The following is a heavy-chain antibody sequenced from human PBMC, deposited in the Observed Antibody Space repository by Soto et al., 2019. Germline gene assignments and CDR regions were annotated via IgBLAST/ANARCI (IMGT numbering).Heavy chain of an antibody. Sequence: QVQLVESGGGVVQPGRSLRLSCAASGFTFSSYGMHWVRQAPGKGLEWVAVISYDGSNKYYADSVKGRFTISRDNSKNTLYLQMNSLRAEDTAVYYCAKGGSGAPNYWGQGTLVTVSS. D-gene: IGHD5-12*01. CDR1: GFTFSSYG. CDR2: ISYDGSNK. V-gene: IGHV3-30*18. CDR3: AKGGSGAPNY. J-gene: IGHJ4*02.